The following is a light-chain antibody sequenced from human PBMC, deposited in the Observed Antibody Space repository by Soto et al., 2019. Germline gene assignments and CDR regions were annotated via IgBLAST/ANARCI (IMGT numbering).Light chain of an antibody. CDR1: QNINTW. CDR2: KAS. CDR3: QHYNSFPWT. V-gene: IGKV1-5*03. J-gene: IGKJ1*01. Sequence: DIQMTQSPSTLSASVGDRVTITCRASQNINTWLAWYQQKPGKAPNLLIYKASTLEGGVPSRFSGSGSGTEFTLTISSLQPDDFATYYCQHYNSFPWTFGQGNKV.